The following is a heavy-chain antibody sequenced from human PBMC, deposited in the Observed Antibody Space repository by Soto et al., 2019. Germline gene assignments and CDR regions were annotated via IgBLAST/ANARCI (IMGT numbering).Heavy chain of an antibody. CDR3: ARPWGWRDAFDI. Sequence: EVQLVESGGGLVQPGGSLRLSCAASGFTFNDYWMNWVRQAPGKGLEWVANIKQDGSDEYYVDSVKGRFTISRDNAKNCLHLHMNRLRAEDTGVYYCARPWGWRDAFDIWGQGTMVTVSS. D-gene: IGHD6-19*01. V-gene: IGHV3-7*01. J-gene: IGHJ3*02. CDR1: GFTFNDYW. CDR2: IKQDGSDE.